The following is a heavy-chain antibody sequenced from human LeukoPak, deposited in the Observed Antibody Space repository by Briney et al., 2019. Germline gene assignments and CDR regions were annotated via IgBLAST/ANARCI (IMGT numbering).Heavy chain of an antibody. CDR2: INPNSGVT. V-gene: IGHV1-2*06. D-gene: IGHD1-20*01. Sequence: GASVKVSYKASGYTFSGYSMHWVRPAPGQGLEWMGRINPNSGVTYYAQKFQGRVTMTSDTSITTAYMELSSLTSDDTATYYCARDASNWSAFDSWGQGTLVIVSS. CDR1: GYTFSGYS. J-gene: IGHJ5*01. CDR3: ARDASNWSAFDS.